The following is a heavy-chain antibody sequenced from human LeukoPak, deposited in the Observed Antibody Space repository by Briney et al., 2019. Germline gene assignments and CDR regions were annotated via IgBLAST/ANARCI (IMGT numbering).Heavy chain of an antibody. J-gene: IGHJ4*02. V-gene: IGHV3-48*03. D-gene: IGHD3-16*01. CDR1: GFTFSAYE. Sequence: PGWSLRLSCAASGFTFSAYEMNWVRQAPGKGLEWLSYISGSGDTIYYAESVKGRFTISRDNAKNSLYLQMSSLRAEDTAVYYCVSAYGGLLDYWGQGTLVTVSS. CDR3: VSAYGGLLDY. CDR2: ISGSGDTI.